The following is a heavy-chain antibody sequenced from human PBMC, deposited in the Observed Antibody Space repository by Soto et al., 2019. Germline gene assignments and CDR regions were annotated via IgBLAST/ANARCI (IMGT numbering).Heavy chain of an antibody. V-gene: IGHV3-66*01. Sequence: EVQLVESGGGLVQPGGSLRLSCAASGFTVSSNYMSWVRQAPGKGLEWVSVIYSGGSTYYADSVKGRFTISRDNSKNTLCLQMNSLRAEDTAVYYCARDDSSSLYYFDYWGQGTLVTVSS. CDR3: ARDDSSSLYYFDY. CDR2: IYSGGST. J-gene: IGHJ4*02. D-gene: IGHD6-13*01. CDR1: GFTVSSNY.